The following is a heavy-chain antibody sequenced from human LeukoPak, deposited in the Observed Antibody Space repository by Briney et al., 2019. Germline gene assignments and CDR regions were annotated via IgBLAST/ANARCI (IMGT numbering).Heavy chain of an antibody. CDR2: TYYRSKWYN. J-gene: IGHJ6*03. CDR1: GDSVSSNSAA. Sequence: SQTLSLTCAISGDSVSSNSAAWNWIRQSPSIGLEWLGRTYYRSKWYNDYAVSVRSRITINPDTSKNQFSLQLNSVTPEDTAVYYCASGIQLWLGDYYYYYMDVWGKGTTVTVSS. CDR3: ASGIQLWLGDYYYYYMDV. V-gene: IGHV6-1*01. D-gene: IGHD5-18*01.